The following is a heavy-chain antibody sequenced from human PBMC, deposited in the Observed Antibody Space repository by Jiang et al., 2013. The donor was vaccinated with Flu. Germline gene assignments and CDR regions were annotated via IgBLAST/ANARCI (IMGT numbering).Heavy chain of an antibody. J-gene: IGHJ6*02. Sequence: VQLVESGGGLVQPGGSLRLSCAASGFTFNTYWMHWVRQAPGKGLVWVSSINSDGSTTGYADSVKGRFTISRDNAKNTLSLQMNSLRAEDTAVYYCARGRYYGMDVWGQGTTVTVSS. CDR2: INSDGSTT. CDR3: ARGRYYGMDV. CDR1: GFTFNTYW. V-gene: IGHV3-74*01.